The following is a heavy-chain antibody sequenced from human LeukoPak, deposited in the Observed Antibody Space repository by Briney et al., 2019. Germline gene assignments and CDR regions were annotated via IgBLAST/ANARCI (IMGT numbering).Heavy chain of an antibody. CDR2: IIPIFGTA. CDR1: GGTFSSYA. Sequence: SVKVSCKASGGTFSSYAISWVRQAPGQGLEWMGGIIPIFGTANYAQKFQGRVTITADESTSTAYMELSSLRSEDTAVYYCARVLDTARDYYYYYYMDVWGKGTTVTVSS. V-gene: IGHV1-69*01. D-gene: IGHD5-18*01. CDR3: ARVLDTARDYYYYYYMDV. J-gene: IGHJ6*03.